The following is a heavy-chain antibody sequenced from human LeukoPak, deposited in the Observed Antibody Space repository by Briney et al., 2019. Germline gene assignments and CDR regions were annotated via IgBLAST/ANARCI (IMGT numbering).Heavy chain of an antibody. V-gene: IGHV3-9*01. Sequence: GGSLRLSCAASGFTFDDYAMHWVRQAPGKGLEWVSGISWNSGSIGYADSVKGRFTISRDNAKNSLYLQMNSLRAEDTALYYCAKDIIAHITMFEYWGQGTLVTVSS. D-gene: IGHD3-10*01. CDR1: GFTFDDYA. CDR2: ISWNSGSI. CDR3: AKDIIAHITMFEY. J-gene: IGHJ4*02.